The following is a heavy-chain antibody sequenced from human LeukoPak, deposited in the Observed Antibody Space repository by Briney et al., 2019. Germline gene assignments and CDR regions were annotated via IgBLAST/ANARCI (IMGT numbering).Heavy chain of an antibody. D-gene: IGHD2-15*01. CDR1: GGSISSGGYY. J-gene: IGHJ4*02. CDR3: ARLSSPSILIFFDY. Sequence: PSQTLSLTCTVSGGSISSGGYYWGWIRQHPGKGLEWIGYIYYSGSTYYKPSLKSRVTISVDTSKNQFSLKLSSVTAADTAVYYCARLSSPSILIFFDYWGQGTLVTVSS. CDR2: IYYSGST. V-gene: IGHV4-31*03.